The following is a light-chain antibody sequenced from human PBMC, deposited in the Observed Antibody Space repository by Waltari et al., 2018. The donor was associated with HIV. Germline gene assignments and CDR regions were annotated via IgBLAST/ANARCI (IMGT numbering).Light chain of an antibody. V-gene: IGKV4-1*01. CDR2: WAS. J-gene: IGKJ4*01. CDR3: QQYYRTPLT. Sequence: IVLTQSPESLAVSLGERATINCKASQNILYSSNNKNYLAWYQQKPGQPPKLLISWASNRKSGVPDRFSGSGSGTDFTLIINSLQAEDVAVYFYQQYYRTPLTFGGGTKVEIK. CDR1: QNILYSSNNKNY.